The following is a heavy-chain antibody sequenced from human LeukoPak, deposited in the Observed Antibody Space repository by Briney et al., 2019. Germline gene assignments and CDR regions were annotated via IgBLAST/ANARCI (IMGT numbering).Heavy chain of an antibody. CDR2: LYYSGST. Sequence: SETLSLTCTVSGYSISSGYYWSWIRQPPGKGLEWIGYLYYSGSTNYKPSLKSRVTISIDTSKNQFSLKLSSVTAADTAVYYCARGYGSYPYYFDYWGQGTLVTVSS. V-gene: IGHV4-61*01. J-gene: IGHJ4*02. CDR1: GYSISSGYY. D-gene: IGHD1-26*01. CDR3: ARGYGSYPYYFDY.